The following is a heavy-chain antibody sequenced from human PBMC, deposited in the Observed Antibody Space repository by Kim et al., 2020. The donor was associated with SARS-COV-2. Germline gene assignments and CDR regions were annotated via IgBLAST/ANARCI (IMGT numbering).Heavy chain of an antibody. V-gene: IGHV4-38-2*02. D-gene: IGHD3-9*01. CDR1: GYSISRGYY. CDR2: IFHSGST. J-gene: IGHJ4*02. Sequence: SETLSLTCTVSGYSISRGYYWGWIRQPPGKGLEWIGSIFHSGSTYYNPSLKSRVTISVDTSKNQFSLKLSSVTAADTAVYFCARSSYSSSIQFFHWFFDLWGRGTLVTVSS. CDR3: ARSSYSSSIQFFHWFFDL.